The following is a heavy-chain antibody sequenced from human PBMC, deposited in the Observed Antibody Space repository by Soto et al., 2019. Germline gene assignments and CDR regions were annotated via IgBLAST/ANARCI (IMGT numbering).Heavy chain of an antibody. CDR1: GFTFSSYS. V-gene: IGHV3-21*01. Sequence: GGSLRLSCAASGFTFSSYSMNWVRQAPGKGLEWVSSISSSSSYIYYADSLKGRFTISRDNAKNSLYLQMNSLRAEDTAVYYCAGDRRPGDSSWRYNWFDPWGQGTLVTVSS. CDR2: ISSSSSYI. D-gene: IGHD6-13*01. CDR3: AGDRRPGDSSWRYNWFDP. J-gene: IGHJ5*02.